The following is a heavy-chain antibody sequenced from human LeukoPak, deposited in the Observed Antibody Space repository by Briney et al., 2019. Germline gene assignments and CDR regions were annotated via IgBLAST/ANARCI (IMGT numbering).Heavy chain of an antibody. Sequence: ASVKVSCKASGYTFTGYFLHWIRQAPGQGLEWMGWINPSSGGTEYAQKFQGRVTMTRDTSISTAYMELSRLTSDDTAAYYCARVSSIWTDYWGQGTLVTVSS. J-gene: IGHJ4*02. V-gene: IGHV1-2*02. CDR1: GYTFTGYF. CDR3: ARVSSIWTDY. CDR2: INPSSGGT. D-gene: IGHD3-3*02.